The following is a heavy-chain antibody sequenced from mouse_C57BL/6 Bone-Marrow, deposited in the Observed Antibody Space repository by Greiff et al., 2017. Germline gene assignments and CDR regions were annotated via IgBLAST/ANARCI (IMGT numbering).Heavy chain of an antibody. J-gene: IGHJ2*01. Sequence: EVKLMESGPGLVKPSQSLSLTCSVTGYSITSGYYWNWIRQFLGNKLEWMGYISYDGSNNYNPSLKNRISITRDTSKNQFFLKFNSCTTEDAATYYCASRYDYDGGSYFDYWGQGTTLTVSS. D-gene: IGHD2-4*01. CDR1: GYSITSGYY. CDR2: ISYDGSN. V-gene: IGHV3-6*01. CDR3: ASRYDYDGGSYFDY.